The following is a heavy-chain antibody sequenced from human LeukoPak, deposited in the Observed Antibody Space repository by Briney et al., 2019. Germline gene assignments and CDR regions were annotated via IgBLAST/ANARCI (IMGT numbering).Heavy chain of an antibody. CDR1: GFTFSSYG. V-gene: IGHV3-33*01. CDR2: ICYDGSNK. CDR3: ARGPYCGGDRPTRPEYFQH. D-gene: IGHD2-21*02. Sequence: GGSLRLSCAASGFTFSSYGMHWIRQAPGKGLEWVAVICYDGSNKYYADSVKGRFTISRDNSKNTLYLQMNSLRAEDTAVYYCARGPYCGGDRPTRPEYFQHWGQGTLVTVSS. J-gene: IGHJ1*01.